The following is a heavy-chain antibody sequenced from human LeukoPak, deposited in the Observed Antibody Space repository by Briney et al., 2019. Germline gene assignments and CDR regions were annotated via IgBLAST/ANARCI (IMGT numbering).Heavy chain of an antibody. D-gene: IGHD2-21*02. Sequence: GRSLRLSCAASGFTFDDYAMHWVRQAPGKGLEWVSGISWNSGSIGYADSVKGRFTISRDNAKNSLYLQMNSLRAEDTALYYCARAGVCGGDCYLYYYYYMDVWGKGTTVTVSS. J-gene: IGHJ6*03. V-gene: IGHV3-9*01. CDR1: GFTFDDYA. CDR3: ARAGVCGGDCYLYYYYYMDV. CDR2: ISWNSGSI.